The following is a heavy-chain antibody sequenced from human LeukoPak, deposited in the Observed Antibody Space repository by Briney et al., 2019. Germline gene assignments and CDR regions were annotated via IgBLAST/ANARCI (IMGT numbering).Heavy chain of an antibody. CDR3: AKEAGNGWSYFDY. V-gene: IGHV3-23*01. Sequence: GGSLRPSCAASGFTFSSYAMSWVRQAPGKGLEWVSGISSAGGRTYYADSVKGRFTISRDNSKNTLYLQMISLRAEDTAVYHCAKEAGNGWSYFDYWGRGTLVTVSS. CDR2: ISSAGGRT. CDR1: GFTFSSYA. J-gene: IGHJ4*02. D-gene: IGHD6-19*01.